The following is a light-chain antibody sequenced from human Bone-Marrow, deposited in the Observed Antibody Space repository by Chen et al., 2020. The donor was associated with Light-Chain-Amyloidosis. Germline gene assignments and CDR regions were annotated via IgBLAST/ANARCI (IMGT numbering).Light chain of an antibody. V-gene: IGLV3-25*03. CDR3: QSADSSGTYEVI. Sequence: SYELPQPPSVSVSPGQTARITCSGDDLPTKYAYWYQQKPGQAPVLVINRDTERPSGISEQFSGSSSGTTATLTISGVQAEDEADYHCQSADSSGTYEVIFGGGTKLTVL. CDR2: RDT. CDR1: DLPTKY. J-gene: IGLJ2*01.